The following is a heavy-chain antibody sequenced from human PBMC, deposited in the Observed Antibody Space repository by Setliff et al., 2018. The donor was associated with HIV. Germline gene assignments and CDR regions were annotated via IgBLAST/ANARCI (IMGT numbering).Heavy chain of an antibody. J-gene: IGHJ6*03. CDR3: ARLGDNSDWRSNYFFYYMDV. D-gene: IGHD3-22*01. V-gene: IGHV4-59*04. CDR2: IYYSGST. Sequence: PGGSLRLSCAASGFTFSSFAMSWIRQPPGKGLEWIGYIYYSGSTYFNPSLKSRLTMSVDTSNNQFSLSLISMTAADSAVYYCARLGDNSDWRSNYFFYYMDVWGKGTTVTVSS. CDR1: GFTFSSFA.